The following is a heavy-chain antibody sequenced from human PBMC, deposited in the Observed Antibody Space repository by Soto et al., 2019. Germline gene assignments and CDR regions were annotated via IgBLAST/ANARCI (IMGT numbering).Heavy chain of an antibody. CDR2: IIPIFGTA. J-gene: IGHJ4*02. CDR3: ARGEGITGTPWEYYFDY. Sequence: QVQLVQSGAEVKKPGSSVKVSCKASGGTFSSYAISWVRQAPGQGLEWMGGIIPIFGTANYAQKFQGRVTLSAADATSRVYMELSRLRSEGTAVYYCARGEGITGTPWEYYFDYWGQGTLVTVSS. V-gene: IGHV1-69*12. CDR1: GGTFSSYA. D-gene: IGHD1-7*01.